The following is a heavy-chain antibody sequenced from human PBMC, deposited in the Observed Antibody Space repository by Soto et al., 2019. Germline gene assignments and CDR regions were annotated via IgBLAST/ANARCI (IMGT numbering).Heavy chain of an antibody. CDR3: AHRVLRTVFGMVTTTAIYFEC. V-gene: IGHV2-5*02. Sequence: QITLNESGPTQVNPRQTLTLTCTFSGFSLTTSGVGVGWIRQSPGKAPEWLALIYWDDDKRYSPYLKSRLTITKDTTKNRVVLTMADLDPADTATYYCAHRVLRTVFGMVTTTAIYFECWGQGTPVAVSS. CDR2: IYWDDDK. D-gene: IGHD3-3*01. CDR1: GFSLTTSGVG. J-gene: IGHJ4*02.